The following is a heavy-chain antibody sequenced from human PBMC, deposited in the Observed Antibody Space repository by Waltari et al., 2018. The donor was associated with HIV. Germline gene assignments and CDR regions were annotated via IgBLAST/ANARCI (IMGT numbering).Heavy chain of an antibody. V-gene: IGHV1-18*01. Sequence: QVQMVQSGAEVQKPGASVKVSCKASGYTFTSYGISWVRQAPGQGLEWMGWVSAYNGNTNYAQKLQGRVTMTTDTSTSTAYMELRSLRSDDTAVYYCARINCTSVSCYASLDYWGQGTLVTVSS. CDR3: ARINCTSVSCYASLDY. CDR2: VSAYNGNT. D-gene: IGHD2-2*01. J-gene: IGHJ4*02. CDR1: GYTFTSYG.